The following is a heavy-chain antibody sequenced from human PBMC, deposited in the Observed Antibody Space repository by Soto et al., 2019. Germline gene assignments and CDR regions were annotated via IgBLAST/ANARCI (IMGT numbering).Heavy chain of an antibody. Sequence: QVQLVESGGGVVQPGRSLRLSCAASGFSFSTYSMHWVRQAPGKGLEWVAVLSYDVRNKFYADSVKGRFIISRDNAKSTLYLQMSSLRTEDTPVYYCARERVAGYYNVIGYWGQGTLVTVSS. J-gene: IGHJ4*02. CDR1: GFSFSTYS. CDR2: LSYDVRNK. V-gene: IGHV3-30*04. CDR3: ARERVAGYYNVIGY. D-gene: IGHD3-22*01.